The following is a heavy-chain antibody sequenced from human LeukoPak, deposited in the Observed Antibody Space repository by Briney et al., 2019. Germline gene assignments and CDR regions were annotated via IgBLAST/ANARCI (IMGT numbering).Heavy chain of an antibody. CDR1: GFSVSSNY. D-gene: IGHD6-13*01. V-gene: IGHV3-53*01. Sequence: PGGSLRLSCTASGFSVSSNYMGWVRQAPGRGLEWVSVIYTDGSTNYADSVKGRLTISRDNSKNTVYLQMNNLRAEDTAVYYCARAETAAGSYWGQGTLVTVSS. J-gene: IGHJ4*02. CDR2: IYTDGST. CDR3: ARAETAAGSY.